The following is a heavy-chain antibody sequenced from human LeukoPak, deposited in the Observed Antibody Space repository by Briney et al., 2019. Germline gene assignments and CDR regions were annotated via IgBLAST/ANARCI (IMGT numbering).Heavy chain of an antibody. CDR3: AKDHGSGSSFDKNWFDP. D-gene: IGHD3-10*01. V-gene: IGHV3-74*01. Sequence: GGSLRLSCAVSGFTFSSYWMHWVRQAPGKGLVWVSRINSDGSSTSYADSVKGRFTISRDNAKNTLYLQMNSLRAEDTAVYYCAKDHGSGSSFDKNWFDPWGQGTLVTVSS. J-gene: IGHJ5*02. CDR2: INSDGSST. CDR1: GFTFSSYW.